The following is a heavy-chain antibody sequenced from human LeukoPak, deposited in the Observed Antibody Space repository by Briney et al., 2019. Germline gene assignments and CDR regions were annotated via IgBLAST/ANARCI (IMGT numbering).Heavy chain of an antibody. Sequence: ASVKVSCKASGYTFTSYGISWVRQAPGQGLEWMGWISAYNGNTNYAQKLQGRVTMTTDTSTSTAYMELRSLRSDDTAVYYCARAPSNGGEVQGGGDYWGQGTLVTVSS. CDR2: ISAYNGNT. J-gene: IGHJ4*02. CDR3: ARAPSNGGEVQGGGDY. V-gene: IGHV1-18*01. D-gene: IGHD7-27*01. CDR1: GYTFTSYG.